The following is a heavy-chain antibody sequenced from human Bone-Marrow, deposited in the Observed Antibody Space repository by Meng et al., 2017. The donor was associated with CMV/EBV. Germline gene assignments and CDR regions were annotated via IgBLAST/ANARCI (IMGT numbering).Heavy chain of an antibody. CDR2: ISYDGSNK. CDR3: ARGRYSSSSGRFDP. V-gene: IGHV3-30-3*01. D-gene: IGHD6-13*01. Sequence: GGSRRPAWAASGFTFRSHAMHWVPPAPGKGVEWGAVISYDGSNKYYPDSVKGRFTISRDNSKHTMYLQMNSLRAEDTAVYYCARGRYSSSSGRFDPWGQGTLVTVSS. J-gene: IGHJ5*02. CDR1: GFTFRSHA.